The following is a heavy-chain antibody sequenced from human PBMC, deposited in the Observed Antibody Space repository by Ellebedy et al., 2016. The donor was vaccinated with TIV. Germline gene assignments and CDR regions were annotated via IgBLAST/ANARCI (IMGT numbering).Heavy chain of an antibody. CDR1: GYSFTSYW. D-gene: IGHD1-1*01. Sequence: GESLKISXKGSGYSFTSYWIGWVRKMPGKGLERMGIIYHGDSDTRYSPSFQGQVTISADKSISTAYLQWSSLKASDTAMYYCARWTGTTVGREYGMDVWGQGTTVTVSS. CDR2: IYHGDSDT. J-gene: IGHJ6*02. V-gene: IGHV5-51*01. CDR3: ARWTGTTVGREYGMDV.